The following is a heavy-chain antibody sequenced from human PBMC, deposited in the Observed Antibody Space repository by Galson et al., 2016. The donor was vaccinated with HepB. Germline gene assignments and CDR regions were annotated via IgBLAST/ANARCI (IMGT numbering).Heavy chain of an antibody. Sequence: LRLSCAASGFSFSTCAMTWVRQAPGKGLEWVAAISGSGAATYYADSVQGRFSISRDNAKNTLDLQMNSLRVEDTAVYFCAKDLKDGTYYLDYWGQGTLVTVTA. CDR2: ISGSGAAT. CDR3: AKDLKDGTYYLDY. V-gene: IGHV3-23*01. J-gene: IGHJ4*02. CDR1: GFSFSTCA. D-gene: IGHD5-24*01.